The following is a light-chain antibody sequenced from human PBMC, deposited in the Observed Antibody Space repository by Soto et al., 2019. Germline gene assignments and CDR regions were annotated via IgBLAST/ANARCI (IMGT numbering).Light chain of an antibody. V-gene: IGKV3-15*01. J-gene: IGKJ1*01. CDR3: QQYNKWPPRT. CDR2: GAS. Sequence: IVMTQSPATLSVSPGERATLSCRARQSVSSDLAWYQQKPGQAPRLLIYGASTRATGIPARFSGSGSGTEFTLPICSLQSEDFAVYYCQQYNKWPPRTFGQGTKVDIK. CDR1: QSVSSD.